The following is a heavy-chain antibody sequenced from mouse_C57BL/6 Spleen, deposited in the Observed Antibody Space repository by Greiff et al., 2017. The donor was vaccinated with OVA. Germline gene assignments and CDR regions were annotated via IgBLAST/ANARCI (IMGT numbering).Heavy chain of an antibody. V-gene: IGHV1-39*01. CDR3: ARLASYDGYFFDY. D-gene: IGHD2-3*01. J-gene: IGHJ2*01. Sequence: EVQLQESGPELVKPGASVKISCKASGYSFTDYNMNWVKQSNGTSLEWIGVINPNYGTTSYHQKFKGKATLTVDQSSSTAYMQLTSRTSEDSAVYYCARLASYDGYFFDYWGQGTTLTVSS. CDR2: INPNYGTT. CDR1: GYSFTDYN.